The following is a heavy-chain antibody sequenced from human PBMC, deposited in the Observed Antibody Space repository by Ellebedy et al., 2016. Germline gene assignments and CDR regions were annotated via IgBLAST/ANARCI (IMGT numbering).Heavy chain of an antibody. CDR1: RLTFSSYP. J-gene: IGHJ3*02. D-gene: IGHD2-21*01. CDR2: ISSSSSTI. V-gene: IGHV3-48*02. CDR3: ARDRAYAFDI. Sequence: GGSLRLSCAASRLTFSSYPMNWVRQAPGKGLEWVSYISSSSSTIYYADSVKGRFTISRGDAENSLYLQMNSLTDDDTAVYYCARDRAYAFDIWGQGTMVTVS.